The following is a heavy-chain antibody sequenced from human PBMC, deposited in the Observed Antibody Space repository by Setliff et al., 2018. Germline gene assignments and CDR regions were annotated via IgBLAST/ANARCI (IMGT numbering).Heavy chain of an antibody. CDR1: GYSFTNYW. D-gene: IGHD2-21*01. CDR3: ARRGERFFNWFDP. J-gene: IGHJ5*02. CDR2: IYPGDSHT. V-gene: IGHV5-51*01. Sequence: GESQKISCKGSGYSFTNYWIGWVRQMPGKGLEWMGIIYPGDSHTRYSPSFQGQVTISTDTSINTAFLQWNNLKASDTAVYYCARRGERFFNWFDPWGQGTLVTVSS.